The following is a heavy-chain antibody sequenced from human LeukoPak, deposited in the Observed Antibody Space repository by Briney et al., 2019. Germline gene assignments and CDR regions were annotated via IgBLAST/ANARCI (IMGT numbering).Heavy chain of an antibody. CDR1: GGSFSGYY. CDR2: INHSGST. Sequence: MPSETLSLTCAVYGGSFSGYYWSWIRQPPGKGLEWIGEINHSGSTNYNPSLKGRVTISVDTSKNQFSLKLSSVTAADTAVYYCARGFPTPPHDYGGNYGGYWGQGTLVTVSS. CDR3: ARGFPTPPHDYGGNYGGY. D-gene: IGHD4-23*01. V-gene: IGHV4-34*01. J-gene: IGHJ4*02.